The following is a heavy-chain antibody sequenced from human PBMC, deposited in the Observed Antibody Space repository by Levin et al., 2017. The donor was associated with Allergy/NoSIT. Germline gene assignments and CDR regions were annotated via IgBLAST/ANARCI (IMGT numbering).Heavy chain of an antibody. CDR2: MYYSGST. Sequence: SETLSLTCTVSGGPITSSSYYWGWIRQPPGKGLEWIGSMYYSGSTHYNPSLKSRVTISVDASKKQVSLKLSSVTAADTAVYYCELTRGPHYYNGMDVWGQGTTVTVSS. CDR3: ELTRGPHYYNGMDV. V-gene: IGHV4-39*01. CDR1: GGPITSSSYY. D-gene: IGHD3-10*01. J-gene: IGHJ6*02.